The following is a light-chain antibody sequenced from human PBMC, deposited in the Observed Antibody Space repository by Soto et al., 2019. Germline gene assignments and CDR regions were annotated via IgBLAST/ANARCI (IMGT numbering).Light chain of an antibody. J-gene: IGKJ1*01. CDR2: TGS. CDR1: QAIDSW. CDR3: QQTLSFPPT. Sequence: DIQMTQSPSSVSASVGDRVTITCRASQAIDSWLAWYQQKPGEAPKLLIFTGSLLHSGVPPRFSGSGSGTDFTLTISSLQPEDFATSYCQQTLSFPPTFGQGTKV. V-gene: IGKV1-12*01.